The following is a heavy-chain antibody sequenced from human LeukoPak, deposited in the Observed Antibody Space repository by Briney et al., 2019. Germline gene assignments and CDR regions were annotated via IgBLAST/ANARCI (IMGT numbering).Heavy chain of an antibody. D-gene: IGHD3-22*01. CDR3: ARDGSYYDSSGYPFDY. CDR1: GYTFTSYG. Sequence: PGASVKVSCKASGYTFTSYGISWVRQAPGQGLEWMGWISAYNGNTNYAQKLQGRVTMTTDTSTSTAYMELRSLRSDDTAVYYCARDGSYYDSSGYPFDYWGQGTLVTVSS. V-gene: IGHV1-18*01. CDR2: ISAYNGNT. J-gene: IGHJ4*02.